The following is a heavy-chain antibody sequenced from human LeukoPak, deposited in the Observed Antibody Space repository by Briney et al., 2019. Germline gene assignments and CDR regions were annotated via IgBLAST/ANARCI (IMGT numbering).Heavy chain of an antibody. CDR2: ISAYNGST. Sequence: GASVKVSCKASGYTFTSYGISWVRQAPGQGLEWMGWISAYNGSTNYAQKLQGRVTITADESTSTAYMELSSLTSDDTAVYYCARGGIAVAENLDSWGQGTLVTVSP. D-gene: IGHD6-19*01. CDR1: GYTFTSYG. CDR3: ARGGIAVAENLDS. J-gene: IGHJ4*02. V-gene: IGHV1-18*01.